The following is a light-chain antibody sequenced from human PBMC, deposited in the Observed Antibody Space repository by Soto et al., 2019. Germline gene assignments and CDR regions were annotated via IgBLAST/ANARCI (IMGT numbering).Light chain of an antibody. CDR2: EGS. Sequence: QSALTQPASVSGSTGQSITISCTGTSSDVGSYNLVSWYQQHPGKAPKLMIYEGSKRPSGVSNRFSGSKSGNTASLTISGLQAEDEADYYCCSYAGSSTNVFGTGTKLTVL. J-gene: IGLJ1*01. CDR1: SSDVGSYNL. CDR3: CSYAGSSTNV. V-gene: IGLV2-23*01.